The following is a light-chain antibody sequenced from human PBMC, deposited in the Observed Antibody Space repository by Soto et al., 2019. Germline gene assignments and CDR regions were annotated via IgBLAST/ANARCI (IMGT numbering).Light chain of an antibody. CDR1: QSVSSSY. CDR3: QQYGSSPWK. Sequence: EIVLTQSPGTLSLSAGERATLSCRASQSVSSSYLAWYQQKPGQAPRLLIYGASSRATGIPDRFSGSGSGTDFTLTISRLEPEDFAVYYCQQYGSSPWKFGQGTNLEIK. V-gene: IGKV3-20*01. J-gene: IGKJ1*01. CDR2: GAS.